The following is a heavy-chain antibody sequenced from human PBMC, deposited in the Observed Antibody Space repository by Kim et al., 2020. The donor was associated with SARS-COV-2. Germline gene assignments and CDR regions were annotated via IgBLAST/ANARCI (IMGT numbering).Heavy chain of an antibody. V-gene: IGHV3-23*01. CDR3: AKDGLAYSYGHPPMMYYYYGMDV. Sequence: GGSLRLSCAASGFTFSSYAMSWVRQAPGKGLEWVSAISGSGGSTYYADSVKGRFTISRDNSKNTLYLQMNSLRAEDTAVYYCAKDGLAYSYGHPPMMYYYYGMDVWGQGTTVTVSS. D-gene: IGHD5-18*01. CDR1: GFTFSSYA. J-gene: IGHJ6*02. CDR2: ISGSGGST.